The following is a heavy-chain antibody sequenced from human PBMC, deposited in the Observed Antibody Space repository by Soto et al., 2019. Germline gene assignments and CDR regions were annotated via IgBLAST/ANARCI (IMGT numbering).Heavy chain of an antibody. J-gene: IGHJ6*02. CDR3: ARRLYYDSSGFEGGGMDV. CDR1: GGSISTYY. D-gene: IGHD3-22*01. CDR2: IYSSGST. Sequence: SSETLSLTCTVSGGSISTYYWSWIRQPPGKGLEWIGYIYSSGSTYCNPSLKSRVTISVDTSKNQFSLKLSSVTAAGTAVYYCARRLYYDSSGFEGGGMDVWGQGTTVTVSS. V-gene: IGHV4-4*08.